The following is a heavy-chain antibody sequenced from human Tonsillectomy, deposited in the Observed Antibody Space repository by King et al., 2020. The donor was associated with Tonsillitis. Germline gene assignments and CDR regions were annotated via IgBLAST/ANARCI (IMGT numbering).Heavy chain of an antibody. CDR1: GGSMRDITYY. CDR3: ARRCSGTSCYDAFDL. Sequence: LQLQESGPGLVRPSETLSLTCTVSGGSMRDITYYWGWIRQPPGKGLEWIGSIYYTGTTYFNTSLKSRVTISEDTSKNQFSLKISSVTAADTAVYYCARRCSGTSCYDAFDLWGQGTLVTVSS. V-gene: IGHV4-39*01. CDR2: IYYTGTT. D-gene: IGHD2-2*01. J-gene: IGHJ3*01.